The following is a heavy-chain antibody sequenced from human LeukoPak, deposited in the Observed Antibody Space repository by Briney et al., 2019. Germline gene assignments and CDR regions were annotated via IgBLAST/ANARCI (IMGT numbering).Heavy chain of an antibody. D-gene: IGHD4-17*01. CDR1: GGTFSSYA. V-gene: IGHV1-69*04. J-gene: IGHJ5*02. CDR2: IIPILGIA. Sequence: ASVKVSCKASGGTFSSYAISWVRQAPGQGLEWMGRIIPILGIANYAQKFQGRVTMTRDTSIGTAYMELSRLRSDDTAVYYCARADDYGDYGWFDPWGQGTLVTVSS. CDR3: ARADDYGDYGWFDP.